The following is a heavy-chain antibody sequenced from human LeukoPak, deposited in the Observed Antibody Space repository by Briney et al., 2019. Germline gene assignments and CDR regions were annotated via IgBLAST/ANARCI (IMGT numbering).Heavy chain of an antibody. Sequence: RTGGSLRPSCAASGFTFSDYYMSWIRQAPGKGLEWVSYISSSGSTIYYADSVKGRFTISRDNAKNSLYLQMNSLRAEDTAVYYCARLRSSSFYYYYMDVWGKGTTVTVSS. CDR1: GFTFSDYY. V-gene: IGHV3-11*01. CDR3: ARLRSSSFYYYYMDV. J-gene: IGHJ6*03. CDR2: ISSSGSTI. D-gene: IGHD6-6*01.